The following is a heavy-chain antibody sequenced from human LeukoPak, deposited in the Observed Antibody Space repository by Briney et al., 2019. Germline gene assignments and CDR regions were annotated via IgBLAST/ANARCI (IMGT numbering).Heavy chain of an antibody. CDR1: GFTFSSYA. CDR2: VNESGGRT. J-gene: IGHJ4*02. CDR3: AKEGRPNSGGGFFDY. D-gene: IGHD1-26*01. V-gene: IGHV3-23*01. Sequence: PGGSLRLSCAASGFTFSSYAMGWVRQAPGKGPEGVSTVNESGGRTYYADSVKGRFTMSRDNSKNTLYLQMNSLRVEDTAIYYCAKEGRPNSGGGFFDYWGQGTRVTVSS.